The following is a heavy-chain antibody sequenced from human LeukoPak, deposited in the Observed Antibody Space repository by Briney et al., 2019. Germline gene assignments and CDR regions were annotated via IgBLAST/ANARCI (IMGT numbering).Heavy chain of an antibody. Sequence: PGRSLRLSCAASGFTFSSYGMHWVRQAPGKGLEWVAVISYDGSNKYYADSVKGRFTISRDNSKNTLYLQMNSLRAEDTAVYYCAKEGREGGDYPYGMDVWGQGTTVTVSS. D-gene: IGHD4-17*01. V-gene: IGHV3-30*18. J-gene: IGHJ6*02. CDR1: GFTFSSYG. CDR2: ISYDGSNK. CDR3: AKEGREGGDYPYGMDV.